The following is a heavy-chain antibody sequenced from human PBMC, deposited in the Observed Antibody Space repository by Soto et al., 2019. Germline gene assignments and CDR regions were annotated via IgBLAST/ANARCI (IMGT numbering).Heavy chain of an antibody. CDR2: ISGSGGST. CDR3: AKSTYYGDYVLGFDY. D-gene: IGHD4-17*01. Sequence: GGSLRRSCAASGLTVSGKKYVAWFLQAPWKGLEWVSAISGSGGSTYYADSVKGRFTISRDNSKNTLYLQMNSLRAEDTAVYYCAKSTYYGDYVLGFDYWGQGTLVTVSS. V-gene: IGHV3-23*01. J-gene: IGHJ4*02. CDR1: GLTVSGKKY.